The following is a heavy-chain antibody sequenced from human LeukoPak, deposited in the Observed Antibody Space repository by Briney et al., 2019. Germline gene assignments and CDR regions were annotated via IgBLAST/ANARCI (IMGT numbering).Heavy chain of an antibody. D-gene: IGHD5-18*01. CDR3: ARSIQLWPHSTFDY. Sequence: SETLSLTCTVSGGSISSSIYYWGWIRQPPGKGLEWIGNIYYSGSTYYNPSLQSRVTISVDTSKNQFSLKLSSVTAADTAVYYCARSIQLWPHSTFDYWGQGTLVTVSP. CDR2: IYYSGST. CDR1: GGSISSSIYY. V-gene: IGHV4-39*07. J-gene: IGHJ4*02.